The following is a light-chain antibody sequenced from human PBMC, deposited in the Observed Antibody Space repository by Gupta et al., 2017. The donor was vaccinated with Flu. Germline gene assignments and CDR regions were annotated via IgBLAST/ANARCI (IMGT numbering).Light chain of an antibody. V-gene: IGLV6-57*01. CDR2: EDN. CDR1: RGAIGSGY. Sequence: NFILTQPHSVSGSPGETVTMSCTRSRGAIGSGYVPWYRQRPGRSPTTVILEDNQRLAGGPCRFSGSVDTSSNPASLTISGLTKEDGAEYYRQTYAANNPVVFRGGTK. CDR3: QTYAANNPVV. J-gene: IGLJ2*01.